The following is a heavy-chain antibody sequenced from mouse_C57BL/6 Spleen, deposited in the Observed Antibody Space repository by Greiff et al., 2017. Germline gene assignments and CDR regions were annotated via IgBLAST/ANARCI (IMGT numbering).Heavy chain of an antibody. CDR2: IDPSDSET. J-gene: IGHJ4*01. CDR1: GYTFTSYW. Sequence: VQLQQPGAELVRPGSSVKLSCKASGYTFTSYWMHWVKQRPIQGLEWIGNIDPSDSETHYNQKFKDKATLTVDKSSSTAYMQLSSLTSEDSAVYYCARSGNYYGSSVYYAMDYWGQGTSVTVSS. V-gene: IGHV1-52*01. D-gene: IGHD1-1*01. CDR3: ARSGNYYGSSVYYAMDY.